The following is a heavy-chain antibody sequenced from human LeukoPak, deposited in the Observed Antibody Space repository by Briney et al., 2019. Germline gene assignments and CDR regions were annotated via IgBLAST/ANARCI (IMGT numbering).Heavy chain of an antibody. CDR2: ISAYNGNT. CDR3: ARDLDQYNGRFRGFGHDF. D-gene: IGHD3/OR15-3a*01. Sequence: GASVKVSCKASGYTFINYGINWVRQAPGQGLEWMGWISAYNGNTNYAQSLQGRVTMTTDTSTSTVYMEMRSLTSDDTAVYYCARDLDQYNGRFRGFGHDFWGQGTLVTVSS. CDR1: GYTFINYG. J-gene: IGHJ4*02. V-gene: IGHV1-18*01.